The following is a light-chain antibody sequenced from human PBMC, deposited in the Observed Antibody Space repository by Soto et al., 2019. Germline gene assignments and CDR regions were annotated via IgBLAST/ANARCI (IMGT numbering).Light chain of an antibody. CDR3: QQYNKWST. V-gene: IGKV3-15*01. J-gene: IGKJ1*01. Sequence: EILMTQSPATLSVSPGERATLSCRASQSVDSNLAWYQQKPGQAPRLLIYGASTRAPGISARFSGSGSGTDFTLTISRLESEDFGVYYCQQYNKWSTFGQGTKVEI. CDR1: QSVDSN. CDR2: GAS.